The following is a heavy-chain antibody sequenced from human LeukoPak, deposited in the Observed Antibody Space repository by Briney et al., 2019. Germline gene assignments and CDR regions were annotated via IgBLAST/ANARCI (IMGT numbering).Heavy chain of an antibody. V-gene: IGHV3-30*18. CDR3: AKSVTAIDY. CDR1: GFTFSSYG. D-gene: IGHD2-21*02. Sequence: GGSLRLSCAASGFTFSSYGMHWVRQAPGKGLEWVAVISYDGSNKYYADSMKGRFTISRDNSKNTLYLQMNSLRAEDTAVYYCAKSVTAIDYWGQGTLVTVSS. J-gene: IGHJ4*02. CDR2: ISYDGSNK.